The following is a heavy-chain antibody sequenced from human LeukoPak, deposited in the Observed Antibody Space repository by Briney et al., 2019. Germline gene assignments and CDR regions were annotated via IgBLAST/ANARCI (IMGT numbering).Heavy chain of an antibody. J-gene: IGHJ5*02. CDR2: INHSGST. Sequence: PSETLSLTCAVYGGSFSGYYWSWIRQPPGKGLEWIGEINHSGSTNYNPSLKSRVTISVDTSKNQFSLKLSSVTAADTAVYYCARWLQSRPRARTKNWFDPWGQGTLVTVSS. CDR3: ARWLQSRPRARTKNWFDP. V-gene: IGHV4-34*01. D-gene: IGHD5-24*01. CDR1: GGSFSGYY.